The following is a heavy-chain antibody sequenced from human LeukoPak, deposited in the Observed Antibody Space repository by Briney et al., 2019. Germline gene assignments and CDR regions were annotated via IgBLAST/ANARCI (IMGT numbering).Heavy chain of an antibody. CDR1: GGSISSGSYY. CDR3: ARERRQDYDFWSGYYYYGMDG. Sequence: PSETLSLTCTVSGGSISSGSYYWSWIRQPAGKGLDCIGRIYPSGSTNYNPSCKSRVTISVDTSKNQFSLKLSSVTASDTAVYYCARERRQDYDFWSGYYYYGMDGWGQRTTGTVSS. D-gene: IGHD3-3*01. J-gene: IGHJ6*02. V-gene: IGHV4-61*02. CDR2: IYPSGST.